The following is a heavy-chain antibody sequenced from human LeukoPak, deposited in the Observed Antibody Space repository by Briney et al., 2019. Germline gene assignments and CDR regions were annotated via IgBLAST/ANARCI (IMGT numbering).Heavy chain of an antibody. CDR2: ISGNGGAT. CDR1: RFTFTSYA. D-gene: IGHD1-26*01. V-gene: IGHV3-23*01. Sequence: GGSLRLSCAASRFTFTSYAMSWVRQAPGKGLEWVSAISGNGGATYYADSVKGRFTISRDNSKNTLHLQMNSLRAEDTALYYCARVKYSGSYWGYYFDYWGQGTLVTVSS. J-gene: IGHJ4*02. CDR3: ARVKYSGSYWGYYFDY.